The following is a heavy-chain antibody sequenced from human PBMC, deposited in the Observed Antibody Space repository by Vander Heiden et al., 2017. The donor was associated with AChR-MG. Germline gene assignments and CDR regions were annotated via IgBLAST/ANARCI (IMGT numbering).Heavy chain of an antibody. Sequence: QVQLVESGGGVVQPGTSLRLSCAASVFTFRNYALHSVRQAPGKGLEWVTVTSSDESNKYYTDSLKGRVTVSRDNFKSTLYLQMDSLRSEDTAVYFCARAYDFWSGYDVFDLWGQGAMVTVSS. CDR2: TSSDESNK. CDR3: ARAYDFWSGYDVFDL. J-gene: IGHJ3*01. CDR1: VFTFRNYA. V-gene: IGHV3-30-3*01. D-gene: IGHD3-3*01.